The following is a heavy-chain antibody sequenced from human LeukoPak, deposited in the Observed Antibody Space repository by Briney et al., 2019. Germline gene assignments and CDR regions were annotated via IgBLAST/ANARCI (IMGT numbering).Heavy chain of an antibody. V-gene: IGHV3-7*01. J-gene: IGHJ3*02. D-gene: IGHD5-24*01. CDR2: IKQDGSEK. CDR3: ARLTVEMATIIPRDAFDI. CDR1: GFTFSSYW. Sequence: GGSLRLSCAASGFTFSSYWMSWVRQAPGKGLEWVANIKQDGSEKYYVDSVKGRFTISRDNAKNSLYLQMNSLRAEDTAVYYCARLTVEMATIIPRDAFDIWGQGTMVTASS.